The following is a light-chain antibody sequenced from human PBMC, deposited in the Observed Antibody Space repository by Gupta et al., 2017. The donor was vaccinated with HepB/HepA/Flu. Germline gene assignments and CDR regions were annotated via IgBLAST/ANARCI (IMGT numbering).Light chain of an antibody. CDR2: GKN. CDR3: NSRDSSGNPR. CDR1: SLRSYY. J-gene: IGLJ2*01. Sequence: SSELTQDPAVSVALGQTVRITCQGDSLRSYYASWYQQKPGQAPVLVIYGKNNRPSGIPERFSGSSSGNTASLTITGAQAEDEADYYCNSRDSSGNPRFGGGTKLTVL. V-gene: IGLV3-19*01.